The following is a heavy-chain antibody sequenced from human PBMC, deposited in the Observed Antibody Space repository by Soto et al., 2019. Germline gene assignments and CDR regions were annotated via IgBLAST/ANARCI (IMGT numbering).Heavy chain of an antibody. CDR3: TKDREFTYYDLWSGYYAFDS. CDR1: GFTFSSYA. J-gene: IGHJ4*02. Sequence: EVHLLKSGGGLVLPGVSLRLSCAGSGFTFSSYAMSWVRQAPGKGLEWVSAISSVGGSTYYADSVKGRFIISRDNSENTLYLQVNSLRAEDTAIYYCTKDREFTYYDLWSGYYAFDSWGQGTLVTVSS. D-gene: IGHD3-3*01. CDR2: ISSVGGST. V-gene: IGHV3-23*01.